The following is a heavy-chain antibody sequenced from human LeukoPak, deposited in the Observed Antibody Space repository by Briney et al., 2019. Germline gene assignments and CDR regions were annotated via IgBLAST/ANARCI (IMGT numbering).Heavy chain of an antibody. Sequence: GGSLRLSCAASGFTFSSYAMHWVRQAPGKGLEWVAVISYDGSNKYYADSVKGRFTISRDNSKNTLYLQMNSLRAEDTAVYYCARDHQGNSYGYDAFDIWGQGTMVAVSS. CDR3: ARDHQGNSYGYDAFDI. J-gene: IGHJ3*02. D-gene: IGHD5-18*01. CDR2: ISYDGSNK. CDR1: GFTFSSYA. V-gene: IGHV3-30*04.